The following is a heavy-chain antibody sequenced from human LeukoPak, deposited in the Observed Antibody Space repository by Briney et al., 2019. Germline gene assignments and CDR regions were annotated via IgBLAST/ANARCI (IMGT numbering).Heavy chain of an antibody. CDR1: GGSISSRSYC. CDR2: VHISGST. CDR3: AREWSPYDSSGYYVY. D-gene: IGHD3-22*01. J-gene: IGHJ4*02. V-gene: IGHV4-61*09. Sequence: SETLSLTCTVSGGSISSRSYCWRWIRQPAGKGLEWIGHVHISGSTNYNSSLKSRVTISVDTSKNQFSLKLSSVTAADTAVYYCAREWSPYDSSGYYVYWGQGTLVTVSS.